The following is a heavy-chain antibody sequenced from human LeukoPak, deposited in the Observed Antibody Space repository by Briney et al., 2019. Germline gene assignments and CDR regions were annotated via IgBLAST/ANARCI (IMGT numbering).Heavy chain of an antibody. CDR3: ARRGPAAWIKYFQH. J-gene: IGHJ1*01. Sequence: SETLSLTCAVYGGSFSGYYWSWIRQPPGKGLEWIGEINHSGSTNYNPSLKSRVTISVDTSKNQFSLKLSSVTAADTAVYYCARRGPAAWIKYFQHWGQGTLVTVSS. D-gene: IGHD6-13*01. V-gene: IGHV4-34*01. CDR2: INHSGST. CDR1: GGSFSGYY.